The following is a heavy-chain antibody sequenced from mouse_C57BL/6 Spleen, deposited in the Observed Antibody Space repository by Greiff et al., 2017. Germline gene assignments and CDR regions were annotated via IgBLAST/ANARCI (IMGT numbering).Heavy chain of an antibody. V-gene: IGHV1-22*01. CDR3: AREDYGTPFAY. CDR2: INPNNGGT. Sequence: VQLKESGPELVKPGASVKMSCKASGYTFTDYNMHWVKQSHGKSLEWIGYINPNNGGTSYNQKFKGKATLTVNKSSSTAYMELRSLTSEDSAVYYCAREDYGTPFAYWGQGTLVTVSA. D-gene: IGHD1-1*01. CDR1: GYTFTDYN. J-gene: IGHJ3*01.